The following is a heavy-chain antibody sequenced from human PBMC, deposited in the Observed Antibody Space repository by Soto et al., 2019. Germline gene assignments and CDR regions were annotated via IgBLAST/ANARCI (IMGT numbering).Heavy chain of an antibody. CDR2: IIPIFGTA. CDR3: ARDLFRFGVVPWFDP. CDR1: GGTFSSYA. V-gene: IGHV1-69*12. D-gene: IGHD3-3*01. J-gene: IGHJ5*02. Sequence: QVQLVQSGAEVKKPGSSVKVSCKASGGTFSSYAISWVRQAPGQGLEWMGGIIPIFGTANYAQKFQGRVTIPAEESTSTAYMELSSLRSEDTAVYYCARDLFRFGVVPWFDPWGQGTLVTVSS.